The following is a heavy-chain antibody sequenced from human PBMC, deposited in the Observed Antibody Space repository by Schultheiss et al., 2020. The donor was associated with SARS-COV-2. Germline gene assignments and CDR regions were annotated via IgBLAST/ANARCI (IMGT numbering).Heavy chain of an antibody. J-gene: IGHJ5*02. V-gene: IGHV4-34*01. CDR3: ARAGIAARRTHWFDP. Sequence: SETLSLTCAVYGGSFSGYYWGWIRQPPGKGLEWIGEIYHSGSTYYNPSLKSRVTISVDTSKNQFSLKLSSVTAADTAVYYCARAGIAARRTHWFDPWGQGTLVTVSS. D-gene: IGHD6-6*01. CDR1: GGSFSGYY. CDR2: IYHSGST.